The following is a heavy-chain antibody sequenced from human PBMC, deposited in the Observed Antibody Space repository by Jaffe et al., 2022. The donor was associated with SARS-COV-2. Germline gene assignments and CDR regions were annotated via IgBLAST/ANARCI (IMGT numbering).Heavy chain of an antibody. Sequence: EVQLVQSGAEVKKPGESLKISCKGSGYSFTSYWIGWVRQMPGKGLEWMGIIYPGDSDTRYSPSFQGQVTISADKSISTAYLQWSSLKASDTAMYYCARHSPLHMVRGVTNSFDYWGQGTLVTVSS. J-gene: IGHJ4*02. CDR2: IYPGDSDT. CDR1: GYSFTSYW. V-gene: IGHV5-51*01. D-gene: IGHD3-10*01. CDR3: ARHSPLHMVRGVTNSFDY.